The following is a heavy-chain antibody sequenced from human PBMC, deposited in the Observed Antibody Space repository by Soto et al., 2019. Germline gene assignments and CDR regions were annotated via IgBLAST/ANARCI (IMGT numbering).Heavy chain of an antibody. Sequence: SETLSLTCTVSGGSISSYYWTWIRQPPGKGLEWIGCIYYSGNTNQNPSLKSRVTISVDTSKNQFSLKLTSVTAAASAVYYCARQDSLCFGDDNYYGMDVWGQGTTFTVSS. D-gene: IGHD3-10*01. CDR3: ARQDSLCFGDDNYYGMDV. J-gene: IGHJ6*02. CDR1: GGSISSYY. V-gene: IGHV4-59*08. CDR2: IYYSGNT.